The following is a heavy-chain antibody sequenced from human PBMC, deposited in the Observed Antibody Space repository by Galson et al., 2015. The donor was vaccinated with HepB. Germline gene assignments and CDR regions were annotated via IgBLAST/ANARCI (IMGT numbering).Heavy chain of an antibody. CDR2: ISSSSSTI. V-gene: IGHV3-48*01. Sequence: SLRLSCAASGFTFSSYSMNWVRQAPGKGLEWVSYISSSSSTIYYADSLKGRFTISRDNAKNSLYLQMNSLRAEDTAVYYCAREGYTRHERYYYYMDVWGKGTTVTVSS. CDR3: AREGYTRHERYYYYMDV. D-gene: IGHD6-13*01. CDR1: GFTFSSYS. J-gene: IGHJ6*03.